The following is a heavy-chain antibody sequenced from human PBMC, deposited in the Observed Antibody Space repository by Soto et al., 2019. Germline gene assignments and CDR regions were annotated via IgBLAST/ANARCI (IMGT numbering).Heavy chain of an antibody. V-gene: IGHV4-31*03. D-gene: IGHD4-17*01. J-gene: IGHJ6*02. CDR1: GGSISSGGYY. CDR2: IYYSGST. Sequence: PSETLSLTCTVSGGSISSGGYYWSWIRQHPGKGLEWIGYIYYSGSTYYNPSLKSRVTISVDTSKNQFSLKLSSVTAADTAVYYCAKALPTEDYGGNYGWSSSYYYGMDVWGQGTTVTVSS. CDR3: AKALPTEDYGGNYGWSSSYYYGMDV.